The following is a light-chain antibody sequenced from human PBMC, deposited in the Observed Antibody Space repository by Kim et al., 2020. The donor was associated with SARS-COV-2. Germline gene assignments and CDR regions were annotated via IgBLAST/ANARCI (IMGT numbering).Light chain of an antibody. V-gene: IGLV6-57*03. Sequence: GKTVSTSCTRSSGSIDDNYVQWYQQRPGGVPTTVIYEDDHRHSGVSDRFSGSIDNSSNSASLTISGLRTEDEADYYCQSYNRDNVIFGGGTQLTVL. CDR1: SGSIDDNY. CDR2: EDD. CDR3: QSYNRDNVI. J-gene: IGLJ2*01.